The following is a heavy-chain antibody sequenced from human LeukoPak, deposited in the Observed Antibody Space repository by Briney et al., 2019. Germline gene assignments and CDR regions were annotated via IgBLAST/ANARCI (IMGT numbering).Heavy chain of an antibody. V-gene: IGHV1-2*02. J-gene: IGHJ2*01. Sequence: ASVKVSCKASGYTFTSYAMNWVRQAPGQGLEWMGWINPNIGGTNYAQKFQGRVTMTRDTSISTVYMELSRLRSDDTAMYYCTTVASGNWYFDLWGRGTLVTVSS. CDR2: INPNIGGT. CDR1: GYTFTSYA. CDR3: TTVASGNWYFDL.